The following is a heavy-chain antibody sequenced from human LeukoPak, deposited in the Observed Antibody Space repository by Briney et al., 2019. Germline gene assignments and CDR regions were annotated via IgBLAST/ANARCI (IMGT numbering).Heavy chain of an antibody. J-gene: IGHJ4*02. CDR3: ARDRPVIQLRFDY. CDR2: ISYDGSNK. Sequence: GGSLRLSCAASGFTFSSYAMHWVRQAPGKGLEWVAVISYDGSNKYYADSVKGRFTISRDNSKNTLYLQMNSLRAEDTAVYYCARDRPVIQLRFDYWGQGTLVTVSS. CDR1: GFTFSSYA. V-gene: IGHV3-30-3*01. D-gene: IGHD5-18*01.